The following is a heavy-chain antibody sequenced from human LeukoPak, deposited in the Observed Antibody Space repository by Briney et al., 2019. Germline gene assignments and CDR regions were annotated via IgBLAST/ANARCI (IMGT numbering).Heavy chain of an antibody. CDR2: IVVGSGNT. CDR3: AARGYDFWSGVGPLRFDP. Sequence: SVKVSCKASGFTFTSSAMQWVRQARGHRLEWIGWIVVGSGNTNYAQKFQERVTITRDMSTSTAYMELSSLRSEDTAVYYCAARGYDFWSGVGPLRFDPWGQGTLVTVSS. D-gene: IGHD3-3*01. CDR1: GFTFTSSA. J-gene: IGHJ5*02. V-gene: IGHV1-58*02.